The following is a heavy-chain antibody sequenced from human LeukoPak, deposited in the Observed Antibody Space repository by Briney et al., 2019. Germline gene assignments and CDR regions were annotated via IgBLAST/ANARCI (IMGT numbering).Heavy chain of an antibody. CDR2: IKQDGSER. Sequence: GGSLRLSCAASGFTFSSYWMSWVRQAPGKGLEWVANIKQDGSERYYVDSVKGRFTISRHNAKSSLYLQMNNLRAEDTAVYYCARKAAPAMDVWGQGTTVTVSS. D-gene: IGHD6-6*01. J-gene: IGHJ6*02. CDR1: GFTFSSYW. V-gene: IGHV3-7*01. CDR3: ARKAAPAMDV.